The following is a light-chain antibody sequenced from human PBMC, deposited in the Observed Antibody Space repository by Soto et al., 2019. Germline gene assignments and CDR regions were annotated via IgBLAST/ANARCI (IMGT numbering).Light chain of an antibody. CDR2: EVS. J-gene: IGLJ3*02. CDR1: SSDVGGYNY. CDR3: SSYTSSSTLVV. V-gene: IGLV2-14*01. Sequence: QSALTQPASVSGSPGQSITISCTGTSSDVGGYNYVSWYQQHPGKAPKLMIYEVSNRPSGVSNRVSGSKSGNTASLTISGLQADDEDDYYCSSYTSSSTLVVFGGGTKLTVL.